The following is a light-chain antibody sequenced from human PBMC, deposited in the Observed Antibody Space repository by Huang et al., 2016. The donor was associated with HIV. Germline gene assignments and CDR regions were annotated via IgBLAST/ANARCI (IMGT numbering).Light chain of an antibody. Sequence: DIQMTQSPSSFSASVGDRVTITCRASKSISSYLNWYQQKPGKAPKLLIYAASSLQSGVPSRFSGSGSGTDFTLTISSLQPEDFATYYCQQSYSTLRYTFGQGTKLEIK. V-gene: IGKV1-39*01. CDR1: KSISSY. J-gene: IGKJ2*01. CDR3: QQSYSTLRYT. CDR2: AAS.